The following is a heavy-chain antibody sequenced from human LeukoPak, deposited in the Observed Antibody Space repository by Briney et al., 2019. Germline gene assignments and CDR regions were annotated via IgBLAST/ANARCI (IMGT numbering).Heavy chain of an antibody. CDR3: VRGMGGGVSNFDY. J-gene: IGHJ4*02. D-gene: IGHD3-16*01. V-gene: IGHV3-11*04. Sequence: GGSLRHSCAASGFTVSDYYMTWIRQAPGKGLDWVSYISFSGSTIYYADSVKGRFIISRDTAKNSLYLQMNSLRAEDTAVYYCVRGMGGGVSNFDYWGQGTLVTVSS. CDR2: ISFSGSTI. CDR1: GFTVSDYY.